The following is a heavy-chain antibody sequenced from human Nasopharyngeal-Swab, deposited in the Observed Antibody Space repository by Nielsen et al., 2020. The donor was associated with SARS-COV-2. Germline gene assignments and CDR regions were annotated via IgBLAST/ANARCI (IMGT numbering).Heavy chain of an antibody. CDR1: GGSISSGGYY. J-gene: IGHJ3*02. V-gene: IGHV4-31*03. D-gene: IGHD3-22*01. Sequence: SETLSLTCTVSGGSISSGGYYWSWIRQHPGKGLEWIGYIYYSGSTYYNPSLKSRVTISVDTSKNQFSLKLSSVTAADTAVYYCARGWGGHSDYYDSSGLNIWGQGTMVTVSS. CDR2: IYYSGST. CDR3: ARGWGGHSDYYDSSGLNI.